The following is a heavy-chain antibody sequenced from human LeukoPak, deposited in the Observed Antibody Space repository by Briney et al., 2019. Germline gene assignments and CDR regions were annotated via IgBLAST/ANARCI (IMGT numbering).Heavy chain of an antibody. Sequence: GESLKISCKGSGYSFTTYWIGWVRQMPGKGLEWMGIIYPGDSDTRYSPSFPGQVTISDDKSISTAYLQWSSLKASDTAMYYCASQARNAFDIWGQGTMVTVSS. CDR3: ASQARNAFDI. CDR1: GYSFTTYW. J-gene: IGHJ3*02. CDR2: IYPGDSDT. V-gene: IGHV5-51*01.